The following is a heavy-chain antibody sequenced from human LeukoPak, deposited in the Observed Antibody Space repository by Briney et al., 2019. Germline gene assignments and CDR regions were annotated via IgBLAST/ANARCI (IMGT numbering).Heavy chain of an antibody. CDR2: INGDGGST. CDR1: GFTFSRHW. D-gene: IGHD4-23*01. Sequence: PGGSLRLSCAASGFTFSRHWMHWVRQAPGKGLVWVSRINGDGGSTTYADSVRGRFTISRDNAKDTLYLQMNSLRAEDTAVYYCAKDSLRWSYFYYGMDVWGQGTTVTVSS. J-gene: IGHJ6*02. CDR3: AKDSLRWSYFYYGMDV. V-gene: IGHV3-74*01.